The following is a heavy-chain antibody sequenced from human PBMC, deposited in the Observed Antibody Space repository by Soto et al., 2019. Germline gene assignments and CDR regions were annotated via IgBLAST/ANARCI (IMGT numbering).Heavy chain of an antibody. V-gene: IGHV3-30-3*01. CDR2: ISYDGSNK. D-gene: IGHD6-13*01. Sequence: GGSLRLSCAASGFTFSSYAMHWVRQAPGKGLEWVAVISYDGSNKYYADSVKGRFTISRDNSKNTLYLQMNSLRAEDTAVYYCAGAAAGTLYYFDYWGQGTLVTVSS. J-gene: IGHJ4*02. CDR3: AGAAAGTLYYFDY. CDR1: GFTFSSYA.